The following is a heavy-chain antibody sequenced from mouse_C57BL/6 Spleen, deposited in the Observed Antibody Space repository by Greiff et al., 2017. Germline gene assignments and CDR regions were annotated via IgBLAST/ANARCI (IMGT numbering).Heavy chain of an antibody. CDR3: ASIITPGYFDV. V-gene: IGHV2-9-1*01. D-gene: IGHD1-1*01. CDR2: IWTGGGT. Sequence: QVQLQQSGPGLVAPSQSLSITCTVSGFSLTSYAISWVRQPPGKGLEWLGVIWTGGGTNYNSALKSRLGIRKDNSKSQVFLKMNSLQTDDTARYYCASIITPGYFDVWGTGTTVTVSS. J-gene: IGHJ1*03. CDR1: GFSLTSYA.